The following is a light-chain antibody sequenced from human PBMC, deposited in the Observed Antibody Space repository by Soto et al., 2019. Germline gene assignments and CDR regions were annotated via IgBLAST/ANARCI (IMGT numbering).Light chain of an antibody. CDR1: QGIRND. Sequence: AIQMTQSPSSLSASVGDRVTITCRASQGIRNDLGWYQQKPGRAPRLLIYDSSSLQSGVPSRFSGSGSGTYFTLTISSRQPEDFATYYCLQDYSYPRTFGQGTRVEIK. CDR2: DSS. J-gene: IGKJ1*01. CDR3: LQDYSYPRT. V-gene: IGKV1-6*02.